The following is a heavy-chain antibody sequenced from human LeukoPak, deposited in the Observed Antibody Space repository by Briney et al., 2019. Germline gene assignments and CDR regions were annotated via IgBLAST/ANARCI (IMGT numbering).Heavy chain of an antibody. D-gene: IGHD6-13*01. CDR3: AKSKGSSSWNEDDY. J-gene: IGHJ4*02. CDR2: ISGSGDKK. Sequence: GGSLRLSCAASGFTFSTYAMSWVRQAPGKGLEWVSAISGSGDKKYYADPVKGRFIISGDNSKNTLYLEMNSLKAEDTAVYYCAKSKGSSSWNEDDYWGQGTLVTVSS. V-gene: IGHV3-23*01. CDR1: GFTFSTYA.